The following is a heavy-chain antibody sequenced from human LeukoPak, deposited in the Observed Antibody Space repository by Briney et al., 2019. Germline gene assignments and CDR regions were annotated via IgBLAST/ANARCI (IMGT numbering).Heavy chain of an antibody. Sequence: SETLSLTCAVYGGSFSGYYWSWIRQPPGKGLEWIGEINHSGRTNYNPSLKSRVTISVDTSKNQFSLKLSSVTAADTAVYYCARGFSCSSTSCYLDYWGQGTLVTVSS. CDR3: ARGFSCSSTSCYLDY. D-gene: IGHD2-2*01. J-gene: IGHJ4*02. V-gene: IGHV4-34*01. CDR2: INHSGRT. CDR1: GGSFSGYY.